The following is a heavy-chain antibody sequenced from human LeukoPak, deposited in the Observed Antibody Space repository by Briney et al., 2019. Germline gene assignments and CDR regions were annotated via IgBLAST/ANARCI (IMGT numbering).Heavy chain of an antibody. CDR1: GFTFNSYS. D-gene: IGHD2-15*01. CDR3: ASGRGPADAFDI. V-gene: IGHV3-48*01. J-gene: IGHJ3*02. CDR2: ISSSSSTI. Sequence: PGGSLRLSCAASGFTFNSYSMNWVRQAPGEGLEWVSYISSSSSTIYYADSVKGRFTISRDNAKNSLYLQMNSLRAEDTAVYYCASGRGPADAFDIWGQGTMVTVSS.